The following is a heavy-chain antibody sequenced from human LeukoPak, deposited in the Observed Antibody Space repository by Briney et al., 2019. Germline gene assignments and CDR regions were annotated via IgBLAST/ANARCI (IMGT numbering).Heavy chain of an antibody. D-gene: IGHD3-10*01. Sequence: GGSLRLSCAASGFTFSSYSMNWVRQAPGRGLEWVSSISSSSYIYYADSVKGRFTISRDNAKNSLYLQMNSLRAEDTAVYYCARRRDYGSGSYRYWGQGTLVTVSS. V-gene: IGHV3-21*01. J-gene: IGHJ4*02. CDR2: ISSSSYI. CDR3: ARRRDYGSGSYRY. CDR1: GFTFSSYS.